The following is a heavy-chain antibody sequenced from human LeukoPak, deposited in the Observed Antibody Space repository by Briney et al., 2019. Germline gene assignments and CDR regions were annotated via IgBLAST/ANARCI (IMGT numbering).Heavy chain of an antibody. V-gene: IGHV4-34*01. J-gene: IGHJ4*02. CDR3: ARVSEAVAGVFDY. D-gene: IGHD6-19*01. Sequence: PSETLSLTCAVYGGSFSGYYWSWIRQPPGKGLEWIGEINHSGSTNYNPSLKSRVTISVDTSKNQFSLKLSSVTAADTAVYYCARVSEAVAGVFDYWGQGTLVTVSS. CDR2: INHSGST. CDR1: GGSFSGYY.